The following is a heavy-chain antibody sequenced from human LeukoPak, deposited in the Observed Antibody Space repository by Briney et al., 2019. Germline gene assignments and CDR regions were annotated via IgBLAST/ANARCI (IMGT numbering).Heavy chain of an antibody. J-gene: IGHJ6*02. V-gene: IGHV4-59*01. Sequence: SETLSLTCTVSGGSISSYYWSWIRQPPGKGLEWIGYIYYSGSTNYNPSPKSRVTISVDTSKNQFSLKLSSVTAADTAVYYCARGEVAGTYYYYYYGMDVWGQGTTVTVSS. CDR1: GGSISSYY. CDR3: ARGEVAGTYYYYYYGMDV. D-gene: IGHD6-19*01. CDR2: IYYSGST.